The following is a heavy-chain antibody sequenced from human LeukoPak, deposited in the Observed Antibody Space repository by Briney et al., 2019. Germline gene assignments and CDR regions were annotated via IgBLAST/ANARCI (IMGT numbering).Heavy chain of an antibody. CDR3: AKDREGYCSSTSCSTYFDY. V-gene: IGHV3-23*01. Sequence: GGSLRLSCAASGFTFSSYAMSWVRQAPGKGLEWVSVISGSGGSTHYADSVKGRFTISRDNSKNTLYLQMNSLRAEDTAIYYCAKDREGYCSSTSCSTYFDYWGQGTLVTVSS. D-gene: IGHD2-2*01. J-gene: IGHJ4*02. CDR2: ISGSGGST. CDR1: GFTFSSYA.